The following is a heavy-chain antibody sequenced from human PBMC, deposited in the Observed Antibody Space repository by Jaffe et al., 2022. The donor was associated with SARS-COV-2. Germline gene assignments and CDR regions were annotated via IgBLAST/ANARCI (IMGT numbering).Heavy chain of an antibody. Sequence: QVQLQESGPGLVKPSETLSLTCTVSGGSISSYYWSWIRQPAGKGLEWIGRIYTSGSTNYNPSLKSRVTMSVDTSKNQFSLKLSSVTAADTAVYYCARGDGYCSSTSCQPLFDPWGQGTLVTVSS. D-gene: IGHD2-2*03. J-gene: IGHJ5*02. V-gene: IGHV4-4*07. CDR1: GGSISSYY. CDR3: ARGDGYCSSTSCQPLFDP. CDR2: IYTSGST.